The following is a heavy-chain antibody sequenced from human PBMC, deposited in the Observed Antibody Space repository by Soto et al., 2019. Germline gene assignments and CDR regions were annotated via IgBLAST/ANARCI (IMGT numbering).Heavy chain of an antibody. D-gene: IGHD6-13*01. V-gene: IGHV3-64D*08. Sequence: GGSLRLSCSASGFTFSTYTLHWVRQARGRGLESVAVVSSDAGSTHYADSVKGRFTISRDNSMSTLYLQMSSLIPEDTAVYFCAKPGYSNSAFDYWGQGTLVTVSS. CDR1: GFTFSTYT. J-gene: IGHJ4*02. CDR2: VSSDAGST. CDR3: AKPGYSNSAFDY.